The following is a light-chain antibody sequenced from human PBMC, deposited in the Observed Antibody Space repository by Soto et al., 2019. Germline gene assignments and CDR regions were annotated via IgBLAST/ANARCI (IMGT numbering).Light chain of an antibody. V-gene: IGKV3-15*01. CDR3: QQYDTWLVWT. J-gene: IGKJ1*01. CDR1: QSVSSN. CDR2: GAS. Sequence: PASVSVSPGDTATLSCRANQSVSSNLAWYQQKPGQAPRLLIYGASTRATAIPARFSGSGSGTEFTLNITSLQSEDIAVYYCQQYDTWLVWTFGQGTKV.